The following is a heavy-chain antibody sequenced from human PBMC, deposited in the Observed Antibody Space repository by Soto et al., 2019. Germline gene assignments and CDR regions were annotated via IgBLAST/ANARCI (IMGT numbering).Heavy chain of an antibody. Sequence: QVQLVQSGAEVRKPGASVTVSCRSSGDYFNDYYIHWVRQAPGQGFEWMGWINPNGGVTKYAQKFQGWVSMTSDTSIRTVYMQLSRLRSDDTAVYYCARESGGATATLDYYYFYMDVWGTGTMVTVSS. J-gene: IGHJ6*03. CDR2: INPNGGVT. V-gene: IGHV1-2*04. D-gene: IGHD5-12*01. CDR1: GDYFNDYY. CDR3: ARESGGATATLDYYYFYMDV.